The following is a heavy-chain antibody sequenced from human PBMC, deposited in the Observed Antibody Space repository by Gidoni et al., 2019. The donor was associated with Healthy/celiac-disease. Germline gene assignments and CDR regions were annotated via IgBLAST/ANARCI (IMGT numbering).Heavy chain of an antibody. CDR3: AREPVVVVAATDYYGMDV. D-gene: IGHD2-15*01. CDR2: IIPILGIA. J-gene: IGHJ6*02. V-gene: IGHV1-69*08. Sequence: QVQLVQSGAEVKKPGSSVKVSCKASGGTFSSYTISWVRQAPGQGLEWMGRIIPILGIANYAQKFQGRVTITADKSTSTAYMELSSLRSEDTAVYYCAREPVVVVAATDYYGMDVWGQGTTVTVSS. CDR1: GGTFSSYT.